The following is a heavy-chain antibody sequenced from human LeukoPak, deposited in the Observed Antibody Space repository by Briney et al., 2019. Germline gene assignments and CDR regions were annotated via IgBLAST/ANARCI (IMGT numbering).Heavy chain of an antibody. CDR1: GGSISSSSYY. CDR2: IYYSGSI. D-gene: IGHD6-13*01. CDR3: ARHIAAAGNWFDP. Sequence: SETLSLTCTVSGGSISSSSYYWGWIRQPPGKGLEWIGSIYYSGSIYYNPSLKSRVTISVDTSKNQFSLKLSSVTAADTAVYYCARHIAAAGNWFDPWGQGTLVTVSS. V-gene: IGHV4-39*01. J-gene: IGHJ5*02.